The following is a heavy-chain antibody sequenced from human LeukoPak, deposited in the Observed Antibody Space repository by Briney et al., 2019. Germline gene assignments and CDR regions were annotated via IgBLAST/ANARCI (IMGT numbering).Heavy chain of an antibody. CDR3: ARGVGIQLWLYNP. V-gene: IGHV1-69*04. D-gene: IGHD5-18*01. CDR1: GGTFSSYA. Sequence: SVKVSCKASGGTFSSYAISWVRQAPGQGLEWMGRITPILGIANYAQKFQGRVTITADKSTSTAYMELSSLRSEDTAVYYCARGVGIQLWLYNPWGQGTLVTVSS. J-gene: IGHJ5*02. CDR2: ITPILGIA.